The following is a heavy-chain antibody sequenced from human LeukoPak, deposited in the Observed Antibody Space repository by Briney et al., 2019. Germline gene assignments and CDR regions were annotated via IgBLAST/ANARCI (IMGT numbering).Heavy chain of an antibody. Sequence: GESLKISCRGTAYSFESYWIGWVRQMPGKGLEWMGIIFPGDSETLYSASFQGQVTISADKSINTAYLQWSSLKASDTAMYYCATSESQTKFDYWGQGTLVTVSS. D-gene: IGHD1/OR15-1a*01. V-gene: IGHV5-51*01. CDR2: IFPGDSET. CDR3: ATSESQTKFDY. J-gene: IGHJ4*02. CDR1: AYSFESYW.